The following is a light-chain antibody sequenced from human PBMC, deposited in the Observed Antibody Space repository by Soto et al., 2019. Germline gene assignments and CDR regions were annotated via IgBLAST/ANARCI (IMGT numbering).Light chain of an antibody. J-gene: IGKJ5*01. Sequence: VLTQSPGSLSLSPGERATVSCRASQTVTSSYLAWYQQRPGQAPQLLIYDAVKRATGIPDRFSGSESGRDYTLTISRLDPEDSAVYYCQQYGSSPPITFGQGTRLEIK. CDR2: DAV. CDR3: QQYGSSPPIT. V-gene: IGKV3-20*01. CDR1: QTVTSSY.